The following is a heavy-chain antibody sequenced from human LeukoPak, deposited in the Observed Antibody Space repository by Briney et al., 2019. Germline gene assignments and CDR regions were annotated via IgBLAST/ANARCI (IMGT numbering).Heavy chain of an antibody. CDR2: INPSGGST. D-gene: IGHD1-26*01. Sequence: GASVKVSCKASGYTFTSYYIHWVRQAPGQGLEWMGLINPSGGSTSYAQKFQGRVTMTRDMSTSTVYMELSSLRSEDTAVYYCAREVGAATSYYYYMDVWGKGTTVTVSS. J-gene: IGHJ6*03. V-gene: IGHV1-46*01. CDR3: AREVGAATSYYYYMDV. CDR1: GYTFTSYY.